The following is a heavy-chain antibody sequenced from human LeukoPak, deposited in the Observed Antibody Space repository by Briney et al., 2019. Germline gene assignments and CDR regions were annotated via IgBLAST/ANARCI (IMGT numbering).Heavy chain of an antibody. D-gene: IGHD2-15*01. V-gene: IGHV3-48*03. CDR3: ARDFCSGGSCYLFDY. CDR2: ISSSGSTI. Sequence: GGSLRLSCAASGFTFSSYEMNWVRQAPGKGLEWVSYISSSGSTIYYADSVKGRFTISRDNAKNSLYLQMNSLRAEDTAVYYCARDFCSGGSCYLFDYRGQGTLVTVSS. J-gene: IGHJ4*02. CDR1: GFTFSSYE.